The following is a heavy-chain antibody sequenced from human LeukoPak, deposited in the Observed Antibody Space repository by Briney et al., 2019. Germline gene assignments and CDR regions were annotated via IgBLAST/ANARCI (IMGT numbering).Heavy chain of an antibody. CDR1: GFTFSSYA. CDR2: ISGSGGST. Sequence: PGRSLRLSCAASGFTFSSYAMSWVRQAPGKGLEWVSAISGSGGSTYYADSVKGRFTISRDNSKNTLYLQMNSLRAEDTAVYFCAKSRGITMVRGVDYWGQGTLVTVSS. CDR3: AKSRGITMVRGVDY. D-gene: IGHD3-10*01. V-gene: IGHV3-23*01. J-gene: IGHJ4*02.